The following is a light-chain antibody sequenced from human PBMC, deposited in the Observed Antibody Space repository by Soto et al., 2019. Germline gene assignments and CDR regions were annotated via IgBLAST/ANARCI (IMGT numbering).Light chain of an antibody. CDR3: QQYYDWPWT. J-gene: IGKJ1*01. CDR2: GAS. CDR1: QSVGSN. Sequence: EKVMTQSPGSLSVSPGERAALSCRASQSVGSNLAWYQRKPGQAPRLLIYGASTRATRIPSRFSGSGSGTDFTLTISSLQSEDFAVYYCQQYYDWPWTFGQGTTVEIK. V-gene: IGKV3-15*01.